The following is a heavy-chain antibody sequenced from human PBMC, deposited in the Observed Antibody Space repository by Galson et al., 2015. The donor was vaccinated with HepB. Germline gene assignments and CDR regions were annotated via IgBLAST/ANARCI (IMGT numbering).Heavy chain of an antibody. V-gene: IGHV7-4-1*02. CDR2: MNTNTGKP. Sequence: SVKVSCKASGYTFTDYVVNWVRQAPGQGLEWMGWMNTNTGKPTYAPGFAGRFVFSLDTSVTTAYLQISSLETDDTAVYYCARSPLRFLDWLPYYDYYYMDVGGEGTTVTGAS. CDR1: GYTFTDYV. CDR3: ARSPLRFLDWLPYYDYYYMDV. J-gene: IGHJ6*03. D-gene: IGHD3-3*01.